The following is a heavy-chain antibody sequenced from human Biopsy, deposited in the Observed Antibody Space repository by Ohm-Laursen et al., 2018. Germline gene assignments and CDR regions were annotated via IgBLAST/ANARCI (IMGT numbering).Heavy chain of an antibody. CDR3: ARDRGYYSDRTVPGYFDL. CDR2: IYYTGHT. V-gene: IGHV4-59*01. J-gene: IGHJ2*01. Sequence: SQTLSLTCTVSGVSIKSYYWNWIRQSPGQGLVWIGFIYYTGHTNYNPSLKSRATISVDTSKNQFSLKVISVTAADTAVYYCARDRGYYSDRTVPGYFDLWGRGTLVTVSS. CDR1: GVSIKSYY. D-gene: IGHD3-22*01.